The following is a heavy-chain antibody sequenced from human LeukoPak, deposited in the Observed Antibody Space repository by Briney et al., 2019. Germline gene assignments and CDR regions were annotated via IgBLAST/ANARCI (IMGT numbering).Heavy chain of an antibody. V-gene: IGHV3-11*01. CDR1: GFTFSDYY. Sequence: GGSLRLSCAASGFTFSDYYMSWIRQAPGKGLEWVSYISSSGSTIYYADSVKGRFTISRDNAKNSLYLQMNSLRAEDTAVYYCAKAVYDSSGYYFPFDYWGQGTLVTVSS. CDR2: ISSSGSTI. D-gene: IGHD3-22*01. CDR3: AKAVYDSSGYYFPFDY. J-gene: IGHJ4*02.